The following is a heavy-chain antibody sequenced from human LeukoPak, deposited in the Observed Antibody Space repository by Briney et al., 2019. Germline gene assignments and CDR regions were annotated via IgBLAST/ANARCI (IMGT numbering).Heavy chain of an antibody. D-gene: IGHD6-19*01. CDR3: AKDRLPSVAFNFQH. Sequence: PGGSLRLSCAASGFTFSSYGMHWVRQAPGKGLEWVAFIRYDGSNKYYADSVKGRFTISRDNSKNTLYLQMNSLRAEDTAVYYCAKDRLPSVAFNFQHWGQGTLVTVSS. CDR1: GFTFSSYG. CDR2: IRYDGSNK. V-gene: IGHV3-30*02. J-gene: IGHJ1*01.